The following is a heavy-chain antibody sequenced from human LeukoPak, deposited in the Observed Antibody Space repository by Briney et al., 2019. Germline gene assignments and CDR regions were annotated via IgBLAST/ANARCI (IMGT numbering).Heavy chain of an antibody. J-gene: IGHJ5*02. CDR1: GFTFSSYS. D-gene: IGHD3-9*01. CDR3: AREGPYYDILTGFRAPNWFDP. Sequence: GGSLRLSCAASGFTFSSYSMNWVRQAPGKGLEWVSYISSSSSTIYYADSVKGRFTISRDNAKNSLYLQMNSLRAEDTAVYYCAREGPYYDILTGFRAPNWFDPWGQGTLVTVSS. CDR2: ISSSSSTI. V-gene: IGHV3-48*04.